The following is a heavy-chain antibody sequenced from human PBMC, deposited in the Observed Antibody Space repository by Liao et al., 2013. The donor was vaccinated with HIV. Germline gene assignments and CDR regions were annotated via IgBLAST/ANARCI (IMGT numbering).Heavy chain of an antibody. Sequence: QVQLQESGPGLVKPSQTLSLTCTVSGGSISSGGYFWSWIRQPAGKGLEWIGRIYTSGSTNYNPSLKSRVTISIDTSENQFSLKLSSVTAADTAVYYCARVRSIAARPWYFDLWGRGTLVSVSS. CDR1: GGSISSGGYF. V-gene: IGHV4-61*02. D-gene: IGHD6-6*01. CDR3: ARVRSIAARPWYFDL. CDR2: IYTSGST. J-gene: IGHJ2*01.